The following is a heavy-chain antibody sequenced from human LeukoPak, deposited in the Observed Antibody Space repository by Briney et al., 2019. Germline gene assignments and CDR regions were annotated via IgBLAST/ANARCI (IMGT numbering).Heavy chain of an antibody. CDR3: ASGLELNY. D-gene: IGHD1-26*01. Sequence: GGSLRLSRAASGFTFSSYWMRWVRQAPGKGLEWVANIKQDGSEKNYVDSVKGRFTISRDNAKNSLYLQMNGLRAEDTAVYYCASGLELNYWGQGTLVTVSS. V-gene: IGHV3-7*03. J-gene: IGHJ4*02. CDR1: GFTFSSYW. CDR2: IKQDGSEK.